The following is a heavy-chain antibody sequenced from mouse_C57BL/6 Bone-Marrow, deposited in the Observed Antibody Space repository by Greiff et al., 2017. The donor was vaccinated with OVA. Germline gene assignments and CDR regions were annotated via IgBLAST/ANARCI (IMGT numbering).Heavy chain of an antibody. J-gene: IGHJ2*01. CDR3: ATYDVEYYFDY. CDR2: IDPSDSYT. V-gene: IGHV1-69*01. D-gene: IGHD2-12*01. Sequence: QVQLQQPGAELVMPGASVKLSCKASGYTFTSYWMHWVKQRPGQGLEWIGEIDPSDSYTNYNQKFKGKSTLTVDKSSRTAYMQLSSLTSEDSAVYYCATYDVEYYFDYWGQGTTLTVSS. CDR1: GYTFTSYW.